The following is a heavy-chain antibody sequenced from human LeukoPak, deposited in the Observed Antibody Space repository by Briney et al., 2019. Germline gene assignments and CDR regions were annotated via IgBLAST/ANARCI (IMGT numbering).Heavy chain of an antibody. V-gene: IGHV1-2*02. CDR1: GYTFTCYY. D-gene: IGHD3-22*01. CDR3: AKPHYYYDSSGYGY. J-gene: IGHJ4*02. CDR2: INPNSGGT. Sequence: GASVKVSCKASGYTFTCYYMHWVRQAPGQGLEWMGWINPNSGGTNYAQKFQGRVTMTRDTSISTAYMELSRLRSDDTAVYYCAKPHYYYDSSGYGYRGQGTLVTVSS.